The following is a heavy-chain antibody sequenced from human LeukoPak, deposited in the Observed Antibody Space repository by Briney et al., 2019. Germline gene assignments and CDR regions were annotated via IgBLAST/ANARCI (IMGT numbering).Heavy chain of an antibody. J-gene: IGHJ4*02. V-gene: IGHV3-21*01. CDR1: GFTFSSYS. CDR3: ARDYFGSGSYPK. Sequence: PGGSLRLSCAGSGFTFSSYSMNWVRQAPGKGLEWVSSSSSSGNYMYYADLAKGRFTISRDNAKNSLYLQLNNLRDEDTAVYYCARDYFGSGSYPKWGQGTLVTGSS. D-gene: IGHD3-10*01. CDR2: SSSSGNYM.